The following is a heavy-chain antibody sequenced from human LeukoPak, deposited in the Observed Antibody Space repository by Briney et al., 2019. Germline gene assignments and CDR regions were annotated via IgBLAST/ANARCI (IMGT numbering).Heavy chain of an antibody. D-gene: IGHD6-6*01. V-gene: IGHV3-33*01. CDR2: IYYDGSDK. Sequence: GGSLRLSCAASGFTFSSYGMHWVRLAPGKGLEWVAVIYYDGSDKYHVDSVKGRFTISRDNSKNTLYLQMNSLRAEDTAVYYCARGRMGQLGPGMDVWGQGTTVIVSS. CDR3: ARGRMGQLGPGMDV. CDR1: GFTFSSYG. J-gene: IGHJ6*02.